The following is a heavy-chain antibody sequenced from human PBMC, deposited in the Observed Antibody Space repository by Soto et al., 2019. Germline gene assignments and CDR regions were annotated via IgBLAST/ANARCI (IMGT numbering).Heavy chain of an antibody. V-gene: IGHV4-4*02. J-gene: IGHJ6*03. CDR2: VSHSGST. Sequence: QVHLLESGPGLVEPSGTLSLTCTVSGGSISSRNRWSWVRQSPGKCLEWIGEVSHSGSTNSNPSLKGRVTISLDKSNNQLSLNLESMTAADAAVYFCANTRGLGLMDAWGKGTTVVVSS. CDR3: ANTRGLGLMDA. CDR1: GGSISSRNR. D-gene: IGHD2-2*01.